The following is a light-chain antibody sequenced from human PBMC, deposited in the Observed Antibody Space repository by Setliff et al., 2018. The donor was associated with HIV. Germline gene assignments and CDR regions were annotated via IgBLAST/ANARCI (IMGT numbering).Light chain of an antibody. J-gene: IGLJ1*01. CDR2: EVS. V-gene: IGLV2-8*01. Sequence: QSVLAQPPSASGSPGQSVTISCIGTSSDVGGYNYVSWYQQHPGKAPKLIIFEVSKRPSGVPNRFSGSKSGNTASLTVSGLQAEDEADYYCSSYTFSSTPYVFGTGTKVTVL. CDR1: SSDVGGYNY. CDR3: SSYTFSSTPYV.